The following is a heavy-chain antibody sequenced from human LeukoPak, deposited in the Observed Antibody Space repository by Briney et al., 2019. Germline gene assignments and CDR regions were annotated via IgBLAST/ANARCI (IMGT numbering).Heavy chain of an antibody. CDR2: ISGSADNT. J-gene: IGHJ4*02. D-gene: IGHD2-15*01. CDR3: AKGQPLLPDY. V-gene: IGHV3-23*01. Sequence: GGSLRLSCTASGFTLSSYAMSWVRQAPGEGLEWVSTISGSADNTNYAEAVKGRFTISRDNSKNTMYLQMNSLRAEDTAVYYCAKGQPLLPDYWGQGTLVTVSS. CDR1: GFTLSSYA.